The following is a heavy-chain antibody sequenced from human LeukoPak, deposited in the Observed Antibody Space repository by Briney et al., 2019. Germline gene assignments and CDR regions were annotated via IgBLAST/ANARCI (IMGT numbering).Heavy chain of an antibody. CDR3: AREHYYDSSGYYPVDY. V-gene: IGHV1-3*01. D-gene: IGHD3-22*01. CDR2: INAGNGNT. Sequence: ASVKVSCKASGYTLTSYAMHWVRQAPGQRLEWMGWINAGNGNTKYSQKFQGRVTITRDTSASTAYMELSSLRSEDTAVYYCAREHYYDSSGYYPVDYWGQGTLVTVSS. CDR1: GYTLTSYA. J-gene: IGHJ4*02.